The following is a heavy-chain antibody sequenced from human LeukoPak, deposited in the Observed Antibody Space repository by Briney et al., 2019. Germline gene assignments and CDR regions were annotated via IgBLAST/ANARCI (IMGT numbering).Heavy chain of an antibody. Sequence: MSSETLSLTCTVSGGSISSYYWSWIRQPPGKGLEWIGYIYYSGSTNYNPSLKSRVTISVDTSKNQFSLKLSSVTAADTAVYYCARSWQQLAHDAFDIWGQGTMVTVSS. CDR1: GGSISSYY. CDR3: ARSWQQLAHDAFDI. CDR2: IYYSGST. D-gene: IGHD6-13*01. V-gene: IGHV4-59*01. J-gene: IGHJ3*02.